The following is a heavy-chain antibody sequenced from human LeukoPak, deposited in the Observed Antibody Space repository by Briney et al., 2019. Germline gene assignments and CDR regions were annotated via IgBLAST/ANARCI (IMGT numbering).Heavy chain of an antibody. CDR1: GGSISSSSYY. D-gene: IGHD6-19*01. CDR2: IYYSGST. V-gene: IGHV4-30-4*08. CDR3: ARAGIGIEVAGTIHNWFDP. Sequence: SETLSLTCTVSGGSISSSSYYWNWIRQTPGKGLEWIGYIYYSGSTYYNPSLRSRVSISVDTSQNQFSLKLTSVTAADTAVYYCARAGIGIEVAGTIHNWFDPWGQGTQVTVSS. J-gene: IGHJ5*02.